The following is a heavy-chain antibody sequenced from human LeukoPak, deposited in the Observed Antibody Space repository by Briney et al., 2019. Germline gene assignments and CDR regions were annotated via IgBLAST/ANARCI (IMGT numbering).Heavy chain of an antibody. J-gene: IGHJ4*02. CDR2: RKQDGSEK. CDR3: ARGHSSLYQPLHAYYFDY. D-gene: IGHD3-16*01. V-gene: IGHV3-7*01. CDR1: GFTLSSYW. Sequence: PGRSLRLSCAASGFTLSSYWMSWVRQAPGKGLGWVANRKQDGSEKYYVDSVKGRFTISRDNAKNSLYLQMNSLRAEDTAVYYCARGHSSLYQPLHAYYFDYWGQGTLVTVSS.